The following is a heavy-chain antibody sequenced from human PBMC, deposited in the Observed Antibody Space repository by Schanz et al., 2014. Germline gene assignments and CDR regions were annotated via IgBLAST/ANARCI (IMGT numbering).Heavy chain of an antibody. CDR1: GFAFSSYS. D-gene: IGHD3-22*01. CDR3: AKDPSHGDYDYYFDY. J-gene: IGHJ4*02. CDR2: ISGSGGST. Sequence: QLVGSGGGLIPPGGSLRLSCTASGFAFSSYSMNWVRQAPGKGLEWVSAISGSGGSTYYADSVKGRFTISRDNSKNTLYLQMNSLRAEDTAVYYCAKDPSHGDYDYYFDYWGQGTLVTVSS. V-gene: IGHV3-23*04.